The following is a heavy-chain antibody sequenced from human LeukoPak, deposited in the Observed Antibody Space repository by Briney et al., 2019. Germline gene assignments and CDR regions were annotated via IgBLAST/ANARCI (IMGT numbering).Heavy chain of an antibody. CDR1: GFTFSSYA. V-gene: IGHV3-23*01. Sequence: PGGSLRLSCAASGFTFSSYAMSWVRQAPGKGLEWVSAISGSGGSTYYADSVKGRFTIPRDNSKNTLYLQMNSLRAEDTAVYYCASQTGTTRALDYWGQGTLVTLSS. CDR2: ISGSGGST. CDR3: ASQTGTTRALDY. J-gene: IGHJ4*02. D-gene: IGHD1-7*01.